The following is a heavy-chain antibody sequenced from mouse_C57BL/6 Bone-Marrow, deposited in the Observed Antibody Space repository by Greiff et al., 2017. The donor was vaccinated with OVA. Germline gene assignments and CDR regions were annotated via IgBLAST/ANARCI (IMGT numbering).Heavy chain of an antibody. J-gene: IGHJ2*01. V-gene: IGHV5-4*01. CDR1: GFTISSYA. CDR2: FSDGGSYT. CDR3: AGDRGLRR. Sequence: EVKLQESGGGLVKPGGSLKLSCAASGFTISSYAMSWVRQTPAKRLQWVATFSDGGSYTYYPDNLNGRITITRDNAKNNMYQQMSHLKTEETAMYYCAGDRGLRRWGQGTTLTVSS.